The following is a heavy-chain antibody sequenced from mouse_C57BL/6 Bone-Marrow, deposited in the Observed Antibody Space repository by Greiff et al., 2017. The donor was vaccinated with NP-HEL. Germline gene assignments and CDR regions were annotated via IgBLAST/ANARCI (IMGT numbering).Heavy chain of an antibody. J-gene: IGHJ4*01. V-gene: IGHV5-12*01. D-gene: IGHD2-2*01. CDR3: AREGVRAMDY. Sequence: DVKLQESGGGLVQPGGSLKLSCAASGFTFSDYYMYWVRQTPEKRLEWVAYISNGGGSTYYPDTVKGRFTISRDNAKNTLYLQMSRLKSEDTAMYYCAREGVRAMDYWGQGTSVTVSS. CDR1: GFTFSDYY. CDR2: ISNGGGST.